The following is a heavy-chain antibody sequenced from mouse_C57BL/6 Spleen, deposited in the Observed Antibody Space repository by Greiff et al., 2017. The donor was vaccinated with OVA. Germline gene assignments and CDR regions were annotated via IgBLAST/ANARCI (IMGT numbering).Heavy chain of an antibody. V-gene: IGHV1-50*01. CDR1: GYTFTSYW. D-gene: IGHD2-4*01. CDR3: AREVSDDYERRWFAY. J-gene: IGHJ3*01. CDR2: IDPSDSYT. Sequence: QVQLKQPGAELVKPGASVKLSCKASGYTFTSYWMQWVKQRPGQGLEWIGGIDPSDSYTNYNQKFKGKATLTVDTSSSTAYMQLSSLTSEDSAVYYCAREVSDDYERRWFAYWGQGTLVTVSA.